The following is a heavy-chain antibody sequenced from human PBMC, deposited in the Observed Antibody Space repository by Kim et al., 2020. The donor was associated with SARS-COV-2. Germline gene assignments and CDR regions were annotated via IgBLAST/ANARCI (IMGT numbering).Heavy chain of an antibody. Sequence: SETLSLTCTVSRGSISSYYWSWIRQPPGKGLEWIGYIYYSGSTNYNPSLKSRVTISVDTSKNQFSLKLSSVTAADTAVYYCARAPPVNPIRHDAFDIWGQGTMVTVSS. CDR2: IYYSGST. CDR3: ARAPPVNPIRHDAFDI. V-gene: IGHV4-59*13. J-gene: IGHJ3*02. CDR1: RGSISSYY. D-gene: IGHD2-21*01.